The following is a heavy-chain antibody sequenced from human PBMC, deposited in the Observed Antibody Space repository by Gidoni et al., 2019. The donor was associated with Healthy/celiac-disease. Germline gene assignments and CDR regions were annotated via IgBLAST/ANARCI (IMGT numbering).Heavy chain of an antibody. J-gene: IGHJ4*02. D-gene: IGHD3-10*01. Sequence: QVQLVQSGAEVKKPGSSVKVSCKASGGTFSSYAISWVRQAPGQGLEWMGRIIPILGIANYAQKFQGRVTITADKSTSTAYMELSSLRSEDTAVYYCARDLDYRDGYNTIGEISFDYWGQGTLVTVPS. CDR3: ARDLDYRDGYNTIGEISFDY. V-gene: IGHV1-69*04. CDR1: GGTFSSYA. CDR2: IIPILGIA.